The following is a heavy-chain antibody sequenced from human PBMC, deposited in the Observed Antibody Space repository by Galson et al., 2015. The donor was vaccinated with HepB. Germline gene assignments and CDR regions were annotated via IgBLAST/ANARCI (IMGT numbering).Heavy chain of an antibody. CDR2: IEHDGSEK. D-gene: IGHD2-2*01. CDR3: ARAYCSGTNCYDRDSVYQGIAFDV. CDR1: GFAFFDYW. Sequence: SLRLSCAASGFAFFDYWMNWVRQAPGKGLQWVANIEHDGSEKYHVDSVQGRFTISRDNAKNTLYLQMNSLRAEDTAVYYCARAYCSGTNCYDRDSVYQGIAFDVWGRGTLVTVSS. J-gene: IGHJ3*01. V-gene: IGHV3-7*01.